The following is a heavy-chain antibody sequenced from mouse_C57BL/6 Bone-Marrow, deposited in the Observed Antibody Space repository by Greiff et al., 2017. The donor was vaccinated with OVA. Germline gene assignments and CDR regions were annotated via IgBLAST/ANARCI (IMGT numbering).Heavy chain of an antibody. CDR3: ATPYYYGSSYY. CDR1: GYAFSSSW. D-gene: IGHD1-1*01. CDR2: IYPGDGDT. V-gene: IGHV1-82*01. Sequence: QVQLQQSGPELVKPGASVKISCKASGYAFSSSWMNWVKQRPGTGLEWIGRIYPGDGDTNYNGKFKGKATLTADKSSSTAYMQLSSLTSEDAAVYFCATPYYYGSSYYWGQGTTLTVSS. J-gene: IGHJ2*01.